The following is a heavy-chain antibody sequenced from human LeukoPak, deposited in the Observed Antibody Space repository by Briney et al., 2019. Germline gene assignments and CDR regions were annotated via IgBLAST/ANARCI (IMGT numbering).Heavy chain of an antibody. Sequence: GRSLRLSCAASGFTFSSYGKHWVRQAPGKGLEWVAVISYDGSNKYYADSVKGRFTISRDNSKNTLYLQMNSLRAEDTAVYYCARDLYTSGYYASWGQGTLVTVSS. D-gene: IGHD3-22*01. CDR1: GFTFSSYG. CDR2: ISYDGSNK. J-gene: IGHJ5*02. V-gene: IGHV3-30*03. CDR3: ARDLYTSGYYAS.